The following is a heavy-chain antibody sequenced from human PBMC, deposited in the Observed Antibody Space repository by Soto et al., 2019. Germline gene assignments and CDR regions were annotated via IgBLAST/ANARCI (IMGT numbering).Heavy chain of an antibody. CDR3: ARALWFGPYYYGMDV. CDR2: IYYSGST. V-gene: IGHV4-31*01. D-gene: IGHD3-10*01. CDR1: GGSISSGGYY. J-gene: IGHJ6*04. Sequence: QVQLQESGPGLVKPSQTLSLTCTVSGGSISSGGYYWSWIRQHPGKGLEWIGYIYYSGSTYYNPSLKSLVTITVDTSKNQFFLKLSSVTAAVTAVYYFARALWFGPYYYGMDVWGKGPTVTVSS.